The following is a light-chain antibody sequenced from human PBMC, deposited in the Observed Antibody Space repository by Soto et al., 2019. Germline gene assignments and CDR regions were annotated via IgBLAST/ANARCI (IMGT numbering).Light chain of an antibody. CDR2: DVN. Sequence: QSALIQPASVSGSPGQSITISCTGTTSDVGGYNHVSWFQQHLGKVPKLMIYDVNNRPSGVSNRFSGSKSGNTASLTISGLQAEDEADYYCSSYTNTNTLVFGGGTKLTVL. J-gene: IGLJ2*01. CDR3: SSYTNTNTLV. CDR1: TSDVGGYNH. V-gene: IGLV2-14*01.